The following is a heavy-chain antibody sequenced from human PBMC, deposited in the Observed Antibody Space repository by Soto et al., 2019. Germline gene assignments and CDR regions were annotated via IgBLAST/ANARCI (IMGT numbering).Heavy chain of an antibody. Sequence: QLQLVESGGGVVQPGTSLRLSCTASESTFSNYIMHWVRQAPGKGLDWVAFISYDGSNKDYADSVEGRFTISRDNSKSTLYLQLSSLRPEDTAVYYCAGGDNYYALGVWGQGTTVTVSS. D-gene: IGHD2-15*01. V-gene: IGHV3-30-3*01. J-gene: IGHJ6*02. CDR2: ISYDGSNK. CDR1: ESTFSNYI. CDR3: AGGDNYYALGV.